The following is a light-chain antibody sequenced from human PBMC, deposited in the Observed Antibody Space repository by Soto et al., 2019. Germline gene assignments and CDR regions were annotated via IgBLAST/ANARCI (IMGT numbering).Light chain of an antibody. J-gene: IGKJ3*01. CDR2: GTS. CDR1: QSVRTN. CDR3: QQYDAWPPLFT. V-gene: IGKV3-15*01. Sequence: EILMTQSPATLSVSPGERATLSCRASQSVRTNLAWYQQKPGQAPRLLIYGTSTRATGIPARFSGSGSGTEFTLTISSLQSKDFAVYYCQQYDAWPPLFTFGPGTKVDIK.